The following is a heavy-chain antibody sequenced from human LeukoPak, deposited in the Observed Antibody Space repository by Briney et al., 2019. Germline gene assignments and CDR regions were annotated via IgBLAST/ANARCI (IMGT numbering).Heavy chain of an antibody. J-gene: IGHJ6*03. D-gene: IGHD3-3*01. CDR3: ARDYYDFWSGFYYYYYMDV. CDR1: GFTFSSYG. V-gene: IGHV3-30*19. Sequence: PGGSLRLSCAASGFTFSSYGMHWVRQAPGKGLEWVAFKQNDGSTTFYAESVKGRFTISRDSSKNTLFLQMNSLRSDDTAVYYCARDYYDFWSGFYYYYYMDVWGKGTTVTVSS. CDR2: KQNDGSTT.